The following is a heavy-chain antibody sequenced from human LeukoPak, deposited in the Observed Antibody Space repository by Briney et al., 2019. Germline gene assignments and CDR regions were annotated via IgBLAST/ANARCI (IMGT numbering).Heavy chain of an antibody. CDR3: ARVRAARRAFDI. Sequence: PSETLSLTCTVSGGSISSYYWSWIRQPPGKGLEWIGEINHSGSTNYNPSLKSRVTISVDTSKNQFSLKLSSVTAADTAVYYCARVRAARRAFDIWGQGTMVTVSS. CDR1: GGSISSYY. CDR2: INHSGST. V-gene: IGHV4-34*01. D-gene: IGHD6-6*01. J-gene: IGHJ3*02.